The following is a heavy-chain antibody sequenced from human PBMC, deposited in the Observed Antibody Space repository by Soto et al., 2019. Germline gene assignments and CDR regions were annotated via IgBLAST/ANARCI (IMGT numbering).Heavy chain of an antibody. D-gene: IGHD3-10*01. CDR2: ISSSSSYI. CDR1: GFTFSSYS. Sequence: EVQLVESGGGLVKPGGSLRLSCAASGFTFSSYSMNWVRQAPGKGLEWVSSISSSSSYIYYADSVKGRFTISRDNAKNSLYLKMNSLRAEDTAVYYCARDAVLYYYGSGSYSPGLYGMDVWGQGTTVPVSS. CDR3: ARDAVLYYYGSGSYSPGLYGMDV. J-gene: IGHJ6*02. V-gene: IGHV3-21*01.